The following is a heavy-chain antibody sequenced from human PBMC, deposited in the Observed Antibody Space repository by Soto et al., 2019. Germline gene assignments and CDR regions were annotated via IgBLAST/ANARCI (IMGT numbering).Heavy chain of an antibody. CDR1: GFTFSSSG. D-gene: IGHD3-3*01. CDR2: ISSSSTYI. J-gene: IGHJ4*02. CDR3: ARVPTYYTGATYIDY. V-gene: IGHV3-21*01. Sequence: GGSLRLSCVASGFTFSSSGMTWVRQAPGKGLEWVSSISSSSTYIYYADSVKDRFTISRDNAKNSLYLQMNTLRAEDTAVYFCARVPTYYTGATYIDYWGQGSLVTVSS.